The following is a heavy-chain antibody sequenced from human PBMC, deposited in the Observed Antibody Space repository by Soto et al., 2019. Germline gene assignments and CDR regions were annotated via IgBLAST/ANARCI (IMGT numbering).Heavy chain of an antibody. J-gene: IGHJ5*02. CDR1: GGAISTYY. D-gene: IGHD3-3*01. CDR3: ARGQRFSDWFDP. CDR2: IYSSGST. V-gene: IGHV4-4*07. Sequence: QVHLQESGTGLVKPSETLSLTCTVSGGAISTYYWTWIRQPAGKGLEWIGRIYSSGSTKYNPSLQSRVTMSLDTSNNQFSLRLTSVTAADTAVYYCARGQRFSDWFDPWGQGTLVTVAS.